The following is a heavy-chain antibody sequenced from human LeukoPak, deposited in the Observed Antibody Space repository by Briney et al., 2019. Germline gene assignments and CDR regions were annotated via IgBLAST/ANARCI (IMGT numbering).Heavy chain of an antibody. CDR1: GGSISSSSYY. CDR2: IYYSGST. V-gene: IGHV4-39*01. Sequence: SETLSLTCTVSGGSISSSSYYWGWIRQPPGKGLEWIGSIYYSGSTYYNPSLKSRVTISVDTSKNQFSLKLSSVTAADTAVYYCARPYGYGSYGRNDAFDIWGQGTMVTVSS. D-gene: IGHD5-18*01. J-gene: IGHJ3*02. CDR3: ARPYGYGSYGRNDAFDI.